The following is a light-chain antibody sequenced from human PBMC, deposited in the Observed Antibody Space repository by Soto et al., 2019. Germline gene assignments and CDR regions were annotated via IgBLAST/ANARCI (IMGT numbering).Light chain of an antibody. CDR2: AAS. CDR1: QSVASSH. J-gene: IGKJ3*01. V-gene: IGKV3-20*01. CDR3: HHYGRSPIFT. Sequence: EVVLTQSPGTLSLSVGERATLSCRASQSVASSHLAWYQQKPGQAPRLLIYAASTRAAGVPDRFSGSGSGTDFTLTISRLEPEDFGVFFCHHYGRSPIFTFGPGTTVDMK.